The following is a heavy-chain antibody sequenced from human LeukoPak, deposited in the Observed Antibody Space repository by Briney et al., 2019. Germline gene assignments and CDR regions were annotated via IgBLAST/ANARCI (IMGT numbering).Heavy chain of an antibody. V-gene: IGHV4-34*01. CDR3: AIMSYGMDV. Sequence: PSETLSLTCAVYGGSFSGYYWSWICQPPGKGLEWIGEINHSGSTNYNPSLKSRVTISVDTSKNQFSLKLSSVTAADTAVYYCAIMSYGMDVWGQGTTVTVSS. CDR1: GGSFSGYY. CDR2: INHSGST. J-gene: IGHJ6*02.